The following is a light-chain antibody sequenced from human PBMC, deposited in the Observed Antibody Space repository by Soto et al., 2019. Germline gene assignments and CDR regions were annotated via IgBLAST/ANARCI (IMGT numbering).Light chain of an antibody. V-gene: IGKV1-9*01. CDR3: QHLYSSPT. Sequence: DIQLTQSPSFLSASVGDRVTITCRASQDITSYLAWYQQKPGKAPNLLIYGASTLQSGGSSRFSGTGSGTEFTLTLSSLQPEDFATYFCQHLYSSPTFGPGTKVNIK. J-gene: IGKJ3*01. CDR2: GAS. CDR1: QDITSY.